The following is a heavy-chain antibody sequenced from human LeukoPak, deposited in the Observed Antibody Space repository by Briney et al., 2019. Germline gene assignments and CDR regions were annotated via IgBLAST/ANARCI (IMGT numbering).Heavy chain of an antibody. CDR2: IRYDGSNK. Sequence: GGSLRLSCAASGFTFSSYGMHWVRQAPGKGLEWVAFIRYDGSNKYYADSVKGRFTISRDNSKNTLYLQMNSLRAEDTAVYYCAKDHAGYCSGGSCYSIGYWGQGTLVTVSS. V-gene: IGHV3-30*02. J-gene: IGHJ4*02. D-gene: IGHD2-15*01. CDR1: GFTFSSYG. CDR3: AKDHAGYCSGGSCYSIGY.